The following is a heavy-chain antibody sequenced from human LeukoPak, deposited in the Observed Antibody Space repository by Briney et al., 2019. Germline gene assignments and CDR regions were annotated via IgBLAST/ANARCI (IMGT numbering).Heavy chain of an antibody. D-gene: IGHD6-19*01. Sequence: SETLSLTCTVSGGSISSSSYYWGWIRQPPGKGLEWIGSIYYSGSTYYNPSLKSRVTISVDTSKNQFSLKLSSVTAADTAVYYCARNKSEQWYTWGGYYYYGMDVWGQGTTVTVSS. V-gene: IGHV4-39*01. CDR1: GGSISSSSYY. J-gene: IGHJ6*02. CDR2: IYYSGST. CDR3: ARNKSEQWYTWGGYYYYGMDV.